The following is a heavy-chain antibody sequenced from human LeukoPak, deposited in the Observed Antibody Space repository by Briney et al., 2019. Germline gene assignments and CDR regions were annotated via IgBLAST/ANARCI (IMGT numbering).Heavy chain of an antibody. Sequence: PGGSLRLSCAASGFTFTSYSMNWVRQAPGKGLEWVLTSGGGGSTYYADSVKGRFTISRDNSKNTLYLQMNSLRAEDTAVYYCARDPSAMVLYFDYWGQGTLVTVSS. CDR1: GFTFTSYS. CDR2: SGGGGST. D-gene: IGHD5-18*01. CDR3: ARDPSAMVLYFDY. J-gene: IGHJ4*02. V-gene: IGHV3-23*01.